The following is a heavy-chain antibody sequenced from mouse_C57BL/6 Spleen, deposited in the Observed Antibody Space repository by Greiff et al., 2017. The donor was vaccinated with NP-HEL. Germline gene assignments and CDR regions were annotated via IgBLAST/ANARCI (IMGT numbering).Heavy chain of an antibody. V-gene: IGHV5-16*01. CDR2: INYDGSST. D-gene: IGHD2-1*01. Sequence: DVKLVESEGGLVQPGSSMKLSCTASGFTFSDYYMAWVRQVPEKGLEWVANINYDGSSTYYLDSLKSRFIISRDNAKNILYLQMSSLKSEDTATYYCARGGNSDWYFDVWGTGTTVTVSS. CDR1: GFTFSDYY. CDR3: ARGGNSDWYFDV. J-gene: IGHJ1*03.